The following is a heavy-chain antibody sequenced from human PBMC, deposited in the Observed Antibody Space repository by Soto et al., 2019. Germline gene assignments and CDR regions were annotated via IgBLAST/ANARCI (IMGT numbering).Heavy chain of an antibody. CDR3: SKDRVSDGIYSFYY. Sequence: GGSLRLSCAASGFSFSDYSMNWVRQAPGKGLEWVAFIDLSGTMTDYRESVKGRFTLSKDKSMKTVYLQMNSLRVEDAAVYYCSKDRVSDGIYSFYYWGQGALVTVSS. D-gene: IGHD2-15*01. CDR2: IDLSGTMT. J-gene: IGHJ4*02. CDR1: GFSFSDYS. V-gene: IGHV3-23*05.